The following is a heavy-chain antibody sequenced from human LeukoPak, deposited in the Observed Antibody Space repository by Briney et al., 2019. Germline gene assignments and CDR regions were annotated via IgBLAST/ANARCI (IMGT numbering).Heavy chain of an antibody. CDR1: GGSISSSSYY. V-gene: IGHV4-39*07. J-gene: IGHJ4*02. D-gene: IGHD4-23*01. CDR3: ARDDYGGNSNY. Sequence: SETLSLTCTVSGGSISSSSYYWGWIHQPPGKGLEWIGSIYCSGSTYYNPSLKSRVTISVDTSKNQFSLKLSSVTAADTAVYYCARDDYGGNSNYWGQGTLVTVSS. CDR2: IYCSGST.